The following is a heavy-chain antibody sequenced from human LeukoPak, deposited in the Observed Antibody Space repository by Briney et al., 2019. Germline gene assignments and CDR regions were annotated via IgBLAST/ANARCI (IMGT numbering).Heavy chain of an antibody. V-gene: IGHV1-2*06. CDR2: IDPNTGDT. CDR1: GYTFTNYY. CDR3: TRIIDY. J-gene: IGHJ4*02. Sequence: ASVKVSCKASGYTFTNYYIHWLRQAPGQGLEWMGRIDPNTGDTNYAQKFQGRVTMTRDTSVSTAYMELSRLRSDDTAVYYCTRIIDYWGQGTLVTVSS.